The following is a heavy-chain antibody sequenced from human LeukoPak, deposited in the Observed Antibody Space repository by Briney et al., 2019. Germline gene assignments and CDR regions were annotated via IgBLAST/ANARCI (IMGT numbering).Heavy chain of an antibody. D-gene: IGHD4-17*01. J-gene: IGHJ4*02. Sequence: GGSLRLSCEASGLTFSNHGMSWVRQAPGKGLQWVSAITGDGTTTYYADSVKGRFTISRDNSKNMLYLQMSSLRAEDTAVYYCARSIGDYGFDYWGQGTLVTVSS. CDR3: ARSIGDYGFDY. CDR2: ITGDGTTT. V-gene: IGHV3-23*01. CDR1: GLTFSNHG.